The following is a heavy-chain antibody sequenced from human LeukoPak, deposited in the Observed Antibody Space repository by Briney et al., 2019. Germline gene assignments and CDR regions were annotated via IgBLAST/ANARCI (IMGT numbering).Heavy chain of an antibody. Sequence: GGSLRLSXAASGFTFSSYGMHWVRQTPGKGLEWLAVIWYDGSNKYYADSVKGRFTISRDNSKNTLYLQMNSLRAEDTAVYYCAMDAAAGNYWGQGTLVTVSS. D-gene: IGHD6-13*01. CDR1: GFTFSSYG. J-gene: IGHJ4*02. CDR2: IWYDGSNK. V-gene: IGHV3-33*01. CDR3: AMDAAAGNY.